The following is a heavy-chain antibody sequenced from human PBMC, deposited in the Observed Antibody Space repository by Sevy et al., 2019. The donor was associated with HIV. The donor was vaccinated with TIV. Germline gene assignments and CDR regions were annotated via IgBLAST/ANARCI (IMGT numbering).Heavy chain of an antibody. CDR2: ISYDGSNK. Sequence: GGSLRLSCAAPGFTFSSYDMHWVRQAPGKGLEWVAVISYDGSNKFYLDSVKGRLTISRDNSKSTLYLQLSSLRAEDTAVYYGARVALTFGGDPYDKHYFMDVWGKGTTVTVSS. CDR3: ARVALTFGGDPYDKHYFMDV. CDR1: GFTFSSYD. D-gene: IGHD3-16*01. V-gene: IGHV3-30*03. J-gene: IGHJ6*03.